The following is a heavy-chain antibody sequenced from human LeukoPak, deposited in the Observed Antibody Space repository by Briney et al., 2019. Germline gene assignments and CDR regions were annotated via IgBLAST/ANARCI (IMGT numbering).Heavy chain of an antibody. CDR2: MNPNSGNT. J-gene: IGHJ5*02. D-gene: IGHD6-19*01. CDR1: GYTFTSYD. Sequence: ASVKVSCKASGYTFTSYDINWVRQATGQGLEWMGWMNPNSGNTGYAQKFQGRVTMTRNTSISTAYMELSGLRSEDTAVYYCARVTSGWYNWFDPWGQGTLVTVSS. CDR3: ARVTSGWYNWFDP. V-gene: IGHV1-8*01.